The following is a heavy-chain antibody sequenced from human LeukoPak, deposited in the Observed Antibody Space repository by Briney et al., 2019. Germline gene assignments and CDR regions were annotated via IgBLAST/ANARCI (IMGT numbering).Heavy chain of an antibody. CDR1: GFTFSSYA. Sequence: GGSLRLSCAASGFTFSSYAMSWVRQAPGKGLEWVSAISGSGGSTYYADSVRGRFTISRDNSKNTLFLQMNSLRAEDTAVYYCAQESQNPRRLVAATGARGQGTLVTVSS. CDR2: ISGSGGST. J-gene: IGHJ4*02. CDR3: AQESQNPRRLVAATGA. V-gene: IGHV3-23*01. D-gene: IGHD2-15*01.